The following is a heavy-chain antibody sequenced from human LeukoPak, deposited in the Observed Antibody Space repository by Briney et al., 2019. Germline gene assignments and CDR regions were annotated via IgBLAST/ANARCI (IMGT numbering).Heavy chain of an antibody. J-gene: IGHJ6*02. Sequence: SVKVSCKPSGGTFINYAISWVRQAPGQELEWWGRIIPLLGITDYAQKFTGRVTIIADISTNPVYLEMGGLRSEDAAVFYCARDGFVRGIFVYTGMDVWGQGTTVTVSS. V-gene: IGHV1-69*04. CDR1: GGTFINYA. CDR3: ARDGFVRGIFVYTGMDV. D-gene: IGHD3-10*02. CDR2: IIPLLGIT.